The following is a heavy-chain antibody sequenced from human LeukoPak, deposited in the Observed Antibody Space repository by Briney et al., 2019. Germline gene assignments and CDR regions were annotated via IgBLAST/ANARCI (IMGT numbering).Heavy chain of an antibody. CDR3: AKDWVNYSYYFDY. J-gene: IGHJ4*02. CDR2: ISGSGGST. D-gene: IGHD1-7*01. Sequence: GGSLRLSCAASGFTFSSYAMSWVRQAPGKGLEWVSAISGSGGSTYYADSVKGRFTISRDKSKNTLYLQMNSLRAEDTAVYYCAKDWVNYSYYFDYWGQGTLVTVSS. V-gene: IGHV3-23*01. CDR1: GFTFSSYA.